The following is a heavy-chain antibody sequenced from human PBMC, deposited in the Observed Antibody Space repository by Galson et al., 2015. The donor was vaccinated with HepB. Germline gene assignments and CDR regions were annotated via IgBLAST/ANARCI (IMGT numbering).Heavy chain of an antibody. J-gene: IGHJ4*02. CDR3: ARWGASCGGGCFHYFDY. Sequence: SLRLSCAASGFTFSDYYISWIRQAPGKGLEWVSYITNSGIRYYADSVKGRFTISRDNAKNSMYLQMNSLRAEDTAVYYCARWGASCGGGCFHYFDYWGQGTLVTVSS. V-gene: IGHV3-11*01. CDR1: GFTFSDYY. D-gene: IGHD2-21*01. CDR2: ITNSGIR.